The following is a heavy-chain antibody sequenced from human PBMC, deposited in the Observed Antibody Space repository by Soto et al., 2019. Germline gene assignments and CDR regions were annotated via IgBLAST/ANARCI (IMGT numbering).Heavy chain of an antibody. Sequence: ASVKVSCKASRYSFTTYALHWVRQAPGQRLEWMGWINAGNGDTNYSEKFQGRVTITRDTSANTAYMELSSLRSEDTSVYYCARDPGTGAALRAYHFDYWGQGTLVTVSS. CDR1: RYSFTTYA. J-gene: IGHJ4*02. CDR3: ARDPGTGAALRAYHFDY. D-gene: IGHD1-1*01. V-gene: IGHV1-3*01. CDR2: INAGNGDT.